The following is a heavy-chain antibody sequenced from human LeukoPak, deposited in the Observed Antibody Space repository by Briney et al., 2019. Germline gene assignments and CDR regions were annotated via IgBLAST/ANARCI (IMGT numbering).Heavy chain of an antibody. CDR2: ISAYNGNT. CDR1: GGTFSSYA. CDR3: ARDIYCSSTSCYGSNWFDP. J-gene: IGHJ5*02. D-gene: IGHD2-2*01. Sequence: ASVKVSCKASGGTFSSYAISWVRQAPGQGLEWMGWISAYNGNTNYAQKLQGRVTMTTDTSTSTAYMELRSLRSDDTAVYYCARDIYCSSTSCYGSNWFDPWGQGTLVTVSS. V-gene: IGHV1-18*01.